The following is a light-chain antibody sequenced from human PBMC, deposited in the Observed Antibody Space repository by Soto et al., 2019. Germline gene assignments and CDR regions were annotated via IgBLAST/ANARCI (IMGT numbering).Light chain of an antibody. V-gene: IGLV2-23*01. CDR1: SRDVGSYNL. CDR2: EGS. Sequence: QSALTPPASVSGSPGPSLSISCTGTSRDVGSYNLVSWYQQHPGKAPKLLLYEGSLRPAGVSSRYPGSKSGNTASPTISGLQAEDEADYYRGSYAGSSTLVFGGGTKVTV. J-gene: IGLJ3*02. CDR3: GSYAGSSTLV.